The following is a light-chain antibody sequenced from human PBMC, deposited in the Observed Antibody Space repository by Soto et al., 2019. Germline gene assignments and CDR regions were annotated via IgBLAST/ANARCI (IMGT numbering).Light chain of an antibody. CDR3: MQGTHWPIT. CDR1: QCLVHSDGNTY. CDR2: KVS. V-gene: IGKV2-30*02. Sequence: DAVMTQSPVSLAVTICHPAPISFMASQCLVHSDGNTYLKWFQQRPGQSPRRLIYKVSNRDSGVPARFSGSGSGTDFALKISRVEAEDVGVYYCMQGTHWPITFGQGTRLEI. J-gene: IGKJ5*01.